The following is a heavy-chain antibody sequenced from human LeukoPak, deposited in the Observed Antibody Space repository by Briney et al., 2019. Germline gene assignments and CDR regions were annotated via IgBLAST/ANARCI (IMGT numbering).Heavy chain of an antibody. Sequence: PSETLSLTCTVPGGSISSYYWSWIRQPAGKGLEWIGEINHSGSTNYNPSLKSRVTISVDTSKNQFSLKLSSVTAADTAVYYCAGVLAVAGIFYWGQGTLVTVSS. CDR3: AGVLAVAGIFY. CDR1: GGSISSYY. J-gene: IGHJ4*02. V-gene: IGHV4-34*01. D-gene: IGHD6-19*01. CDR2: INHSGST.